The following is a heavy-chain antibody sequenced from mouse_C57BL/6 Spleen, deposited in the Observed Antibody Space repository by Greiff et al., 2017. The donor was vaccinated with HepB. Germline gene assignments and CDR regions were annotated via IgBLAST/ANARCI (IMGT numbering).Heavy chain of an antibody. Sequence: EVQLQESGGGLVKPGGSLKLSCAASGFTFSSYTMSWVRQTPEKRLEWVATISGGGGNTYYPDSVKGRFTISRDNAKNTLYLQMSSLRSEDTALYYCARQIHWDYWGQGTTLTVSS. CDR3: ARQIHWDY. V-gene: IGHV5-9*01. J-gene: IGHJ2*01. CDR2: ISGGGGNT. D-gene: IGHD4-1*01. CDR1: GFTFSSYT.